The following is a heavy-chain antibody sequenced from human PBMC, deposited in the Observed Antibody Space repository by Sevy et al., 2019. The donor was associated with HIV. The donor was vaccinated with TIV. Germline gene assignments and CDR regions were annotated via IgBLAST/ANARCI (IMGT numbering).Heavy chain of an antibody. CDR1: GFTFSGSA. CDR2: IRSKANSYAT. CDR3: TSPYCSGGSCYSYYYYGMDV. V-gene: IGHV3-73*01. Sequence: GGSLRLSCAASGFTFSGSAMHWVRQASGKGLEWVGRIRSKANSYATAYAASVKGRFTISRDDSKNTAYLQMNSLKTEDTAVYYCTSPYCSGGSCYSYYYYGMDVWGQGTTVTVSS. J-gene: IGHJ6*02. D-gene: IGHD2-15*01.